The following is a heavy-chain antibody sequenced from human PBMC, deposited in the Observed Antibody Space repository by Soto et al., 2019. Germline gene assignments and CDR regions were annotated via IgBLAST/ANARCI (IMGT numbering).Heavy chain of an antibody. CDR3: ARGVRFFDWLDLFDD. J-gene: IGHJ4*02. D-gene: IGHD3-9*01. Sequence: QVQLQESGPGLVKPSQTLSLTCTVSGGSISRGGYYWSWIRQHPGKGLEWIGNIYYSGSTYSNPSLKSRITISVDTSKNQFSLKLSSVTAADTAVYYCARGVRFFDWLDLFDDWGQGTPVTVSS. V-gene: IGHV4-31*03. CDR2: IYYSGST. CDR1: GGSISRGGYY.